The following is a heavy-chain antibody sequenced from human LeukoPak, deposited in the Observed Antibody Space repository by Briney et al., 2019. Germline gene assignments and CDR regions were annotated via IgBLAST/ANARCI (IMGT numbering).Heavy chain of an antibody. J-gene: IGHJ1*01. CDR2: INNNGDST. V-gene: IGHV3-64*01. D-gene: IGHD5-24*01. CDR1: GFTFDTYK. CDR3: ARSSVEMTTIFAEYFDH. Sequence: QAGGSLRLSCAASGFTFDTYKMHWVRQAPGKGLEYVSGINNNGDSTYYVTSVRGRFTISRDNIRNTLYLQMGRLRAEDTAVYYCARSSVEMTTIFAEYFDHWGRGTLVSVSS.